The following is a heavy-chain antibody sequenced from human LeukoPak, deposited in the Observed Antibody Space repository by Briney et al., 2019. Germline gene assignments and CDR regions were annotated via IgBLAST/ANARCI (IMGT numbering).Heavy chain of an antibody. V-gene: IGHV3-21*01. CDR3: ANFQTVGVKPFEH. CDR2: ISPDSAFI. D-gene: IGHD1-26*01. CDR1: GFTFSIDG. J-gene: IGHJ5*02. Sequence: GGSLRLSCVGSGFTFSIDGMNWVRQAPGKGLEWVSSISPDSAFIPQADSVKGRFTISRDNAKNSLYPQMESLRVEDTAVYYCANFQTVGVKPFEHWGQGTLVTVSS.